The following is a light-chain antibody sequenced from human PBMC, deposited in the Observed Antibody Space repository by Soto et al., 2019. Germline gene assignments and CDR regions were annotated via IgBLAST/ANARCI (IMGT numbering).Light chain of an antibody. V-gene: IGKV1-33*01. CDR2: HAS. CDR1: QNITNN. CDR3: QQYYGLPPLT. J-gene: IGKJ5*01. Sequence: DIQMTQSPSSLSASIGDRVTITCQASQNITNNLSWYQQKPGKAPNLLIYHASKLAKGVTSRFSRSGSGTDFSFIITSLQREDLATYYCQQYYGLPPLTFGQGTRREIK.